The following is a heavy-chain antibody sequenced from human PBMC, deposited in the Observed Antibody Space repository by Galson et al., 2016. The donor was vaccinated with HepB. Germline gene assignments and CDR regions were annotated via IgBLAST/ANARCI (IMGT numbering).Heavy chain of an antibody. Sequence: SETLSLTCTVSGVSMSDYYWNWIRRPPGKGLEWIGYVYDNGNTKYNPSLKSRAIISVDTSKSKFSLRLKSVTAADTAVYYCAAGRLFATYYDSVLGYGLGVWGQGTTLSVS. CDR2: VYDNGNT. V-gene: IGHV4-59*01. J-gene: IGHJ6*02. CDR1: GVSMSDYY. D-gene: IGHD5-12*01. CDR3: AAGRLFATYYDSVLGYGLGV.